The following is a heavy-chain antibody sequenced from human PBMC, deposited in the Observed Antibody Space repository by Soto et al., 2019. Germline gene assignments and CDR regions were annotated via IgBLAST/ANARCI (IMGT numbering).Heavy chain of an antibody. CDR3: TIGSWSGEVFDI. J-gene: IGHJ3*02. V-gene: IGHV1-69*02. D-gene: IGHD2-21*01. CDR2: IIPLLGIA. Sequence: QVQLVQSGAEVKKPGSSVKVSCKDFGGTFSTYSMFWVRQAPGQGLEWMGRIIPLLGIANYAQRLQDRVTITADKSTATAYMELSSLRSEDTALYYCTIGSWSGEVFDIWGQGTMVTVSS. CDR1: GGTFSTYS.